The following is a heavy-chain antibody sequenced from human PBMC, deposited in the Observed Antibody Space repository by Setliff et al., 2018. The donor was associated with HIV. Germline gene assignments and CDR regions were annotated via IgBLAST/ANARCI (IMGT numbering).Heavy chain of an antibody. D-gene: IGHD3-16*01. V-gene: IGHV2-5*01. CDR1: GFSFMSGVG. CDR3: AHNRDHTGPYYYDY. Sequence: GPTLVNPTQTLTLTCTFSGFSFMSGVGVGWIRQPPGEALEWLALIYWNDDKRYRPSLKSRLTITKDTSKNQVVLQMTNMDPVDTATYYCAHNRDHTGPYYYDYWGQGALVTVSS. CDR2: IYWNDDK. J-gene: IGHJ4*02.